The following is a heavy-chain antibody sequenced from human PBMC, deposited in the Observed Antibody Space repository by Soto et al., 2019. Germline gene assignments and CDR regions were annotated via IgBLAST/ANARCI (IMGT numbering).Heavy chain of an antibody. Sequence: QVQLVQSGAEVKKPGSSVKVSCKASGGTFSSYAISWVRQAPGQGLEWMGGIIPIFGTANYAQKFQGRVTITADKSTSTAYRELGSLRSEDTAVYYCARAPLLPWSGYWRLANWFDPWGQGTLVTVSS. D-gene: IGHD3-3*01. CDR3: ARAPLLPWSGYWRLANWFDP. V-gene: IGHV1-69*06. J-gene: IGHJ5*02. CDR1: GGTFSSYA. CDR2: IIPIFGTA.